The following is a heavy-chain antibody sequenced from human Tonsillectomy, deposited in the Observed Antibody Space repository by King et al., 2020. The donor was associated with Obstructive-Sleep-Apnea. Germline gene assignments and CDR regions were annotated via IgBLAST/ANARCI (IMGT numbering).Heavy chain of an antibody. CDR2: IDPSDSYA. CDR3: ARYCSSTSCPFDY. J-gene: IGHJ4*02. Sequence: QLVQSGAEVKKPGESLRISCKGSGYSFTSYWISWVRQMPGKGLEWMGRIDPSDSYANYSPSFQGHVIISADKSVSSAYLQWSSLKASDTAMYYCARYCSSTSCPFDYWGQGTLVTVSS. V-gene: IGHV5-10-1*03. CDR1: GYSFTSYW. D-gene: IGHD2-2*01.